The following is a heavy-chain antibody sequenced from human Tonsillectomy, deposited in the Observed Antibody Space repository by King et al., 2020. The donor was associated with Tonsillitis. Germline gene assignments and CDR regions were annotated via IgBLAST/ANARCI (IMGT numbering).Heavy chain of an antibody. CDR3: ARVESSGWSSFDY. J-gene: IGHJ4*02. V-gene: IGHV4-59*01. Sequence: VQLQESGPGLVKPSETLSLTCTVSGGSISGNYWSWIRQPPGKGLEWLGYIYYSWSTNYNPPLQSRVTISVDTSKNQFSLKLSSVTAADTAVYYCARVESSGWSSFDYWGQGTLVTVSS. CDR1: GGSISGNY. D-gene: IGHD6-19*01. CDR2: IYYSWST.